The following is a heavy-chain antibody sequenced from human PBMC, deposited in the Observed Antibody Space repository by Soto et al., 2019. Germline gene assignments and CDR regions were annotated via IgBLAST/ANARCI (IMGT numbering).Heavy chain of an antibody. CDR1: DVSISGYY. J-gene: IGHJ4*02. Sequence: PSETLSLTCTVSDVSISGYYWSWIRQPPGKGLEWMGYVSYSGSNNYNPSLQSRVTISMDTSENQFSLRLTSVTAADTAMYYCASGQSRDGYDFLLYWGPGALDNVSS. CDR2: VSYSGSN. V-gene: IGHV4-59*01. CDR3: ASGQSRDGYDFLLY. D-gene: IGHD5-12*01.